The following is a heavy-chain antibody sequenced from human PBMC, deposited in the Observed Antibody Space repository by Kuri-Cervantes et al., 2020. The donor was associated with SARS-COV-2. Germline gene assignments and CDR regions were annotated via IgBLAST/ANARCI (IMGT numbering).Heavy chain of an antibody. J-gene: IGHJ3*02. Sequence: SVKVSCKASGGTSSSYAISWVRQAPGQGLEWMGGIIPIFGTANYAQKFQGRVTITTDESTSTAYMELSSLRSEDTAVYYCARDNNWNYFVPVGAFDIWGQGTMVTVSS. CDR2: IIPIFGTA. CDR1: GGTSSSYA. CDR3: ARDNNWNYFVPVGAFDI. V-gene: IGHV1-69*05. D-gene: IGHD1-7*01.